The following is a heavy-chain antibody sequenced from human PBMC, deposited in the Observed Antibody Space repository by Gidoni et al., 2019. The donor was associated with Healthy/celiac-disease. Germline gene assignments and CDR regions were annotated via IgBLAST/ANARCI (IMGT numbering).Heavy chain of an antibody. CDR2: IKQDGSEK. Sequence: EVQLVESGGGLVQPGGSLRLYCAASGFTFSSYWMSWVRQAPGKGLEWVANIKQDGSEKYYVDSVKGRFTISRDNAKNSLYLQMNSLRAEDTAVYYCARDYVPAAIGFRGYYFDYWGQGTLVTVSS. D-gene: IGHD2-2*02. V-gene: IGHV3-7*01. J-gene: IGHJ4*02. CDR1: GFTFSSYW. CDR3: ARDYVPAAIGFRGYYFDY.